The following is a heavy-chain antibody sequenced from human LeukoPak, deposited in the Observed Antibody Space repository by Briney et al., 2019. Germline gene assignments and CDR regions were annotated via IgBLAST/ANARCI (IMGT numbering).Heavy chain of an antibody. Sequence: GRSLRLSCAASGFTFSSYGMHWVRQAPGKGLEWVAVIWYDGDNKYYADSVKGRFTISRDNSKNTLYLQMNSLRAEDTAVYYCARDGIAAAGQYYCYGMDVWGQGTLVTVSS. CDR3: ARDGIAAAGQYYCYGMDV. CDR1: GFTFSSYG. V-gene: IGHV3-33*01. CDR2: IWYDGDNK. J-gene: IGHJ6*02. D-gene: IGHD6-13*01.